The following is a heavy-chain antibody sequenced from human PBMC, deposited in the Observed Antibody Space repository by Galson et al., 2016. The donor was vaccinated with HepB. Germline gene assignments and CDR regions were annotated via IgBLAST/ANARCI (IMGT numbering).Heavy chain of an antibody. CDR1: GFTVSNNY. CDR3: AGGPMRRG. J-gene: IGHJ4*02. D-gene: IGHD3-16*01. Sequence: SLRLSCAASGFTVSNNYMSWVRQAPGKGLQWVSLIYSGGDTDYADSVKGRFTISGDSSKNTVYLQMNSLRDEDTAGYYCAGGPMRRGWGQGTLVTVSS. CDR2: IYSGGDT. V-gene: IGHV3-53*01.